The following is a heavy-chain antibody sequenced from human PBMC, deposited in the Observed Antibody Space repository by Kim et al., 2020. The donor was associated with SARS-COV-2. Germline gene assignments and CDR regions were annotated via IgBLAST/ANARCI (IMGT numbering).Heavy chain of an antibody. CDR3: ARSLYYYDSSGSVYYYYCMDV. CDR2: IYSGGST. J-gene: IGHJ6*02. V-gene: IGHV3-53*01. Sequence: GGSLRLSCAASGFTVSSNYMSWVRQAPGKGLEWVSVIYSGGSTYYADSVKGRFTISRDNSKNTLYLQMNSLRAEDTAVYYCARSLYYYDSSGSVYYYYCMDVWGQGTTVTVSS. CDR1: GFTVSSNY. D-gene: IGHD3-22*01.